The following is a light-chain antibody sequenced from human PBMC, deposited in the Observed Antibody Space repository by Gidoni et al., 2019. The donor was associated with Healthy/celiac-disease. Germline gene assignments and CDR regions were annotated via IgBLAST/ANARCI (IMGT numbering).Light chain of an antibody. V-gene: IGKV2-28*01. CDR1: QSLLHSNGYNY. CDR3: MQARQTPRT. J-gene: IGKJ1*01. Sequence: IVMTQSPLSLPVTPGEPASILCRSSQSLLHSNGYNYLDWYLQKPGQSPQLLIYLGSNRASGVPDRFSGSGSGTDFTLKISRVEAEDVGVYYCMQARQTPRTFGQGTKVEIK. CDR2: LGS.